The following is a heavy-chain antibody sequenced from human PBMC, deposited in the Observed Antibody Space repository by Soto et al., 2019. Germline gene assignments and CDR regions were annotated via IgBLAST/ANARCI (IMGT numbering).Heavy chain of an antibody. CDR1: GYTFTAYY. D-gene: IGHD3-16*01. CDR2: INPDTGGA. Sequence: ASVKVSCKAYGYTFTAYYIYWVRQTPGQGLEWMGGINPDTGGADIAPKFQGKITMTRGTSINTAYMQLPRLTSDDTAVYYCARDPIGGGAPYYFDYWGQGTLVTVSS. V-gene: IGHV1-2*02. J-gene: IGHJ4*02. CDR3: ARDPIGGGAPYYFDY.